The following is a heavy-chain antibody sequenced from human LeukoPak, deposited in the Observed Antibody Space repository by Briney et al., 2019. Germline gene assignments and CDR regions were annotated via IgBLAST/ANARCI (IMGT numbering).Heavy chain of an antibody. Sequence: SVKVSCKASGGTFSSYAISWVRQAPGQGLEWMGGIIPIFGTANYAQKFQGRVTITADESTSTAYMELSSLRSEDTAVYYCARDEGIVVVPAAVATNWFDPWGQGTLATVSS. D-gene: IGHD2-2*01. V-gene: IGHV1-69*13. CDR1: GGTFSSYA. CDR2: IIPIFGTA. CDR3: ARDEGIVVVPAAVATNWFDP. J-gene: IGHJ5*02.